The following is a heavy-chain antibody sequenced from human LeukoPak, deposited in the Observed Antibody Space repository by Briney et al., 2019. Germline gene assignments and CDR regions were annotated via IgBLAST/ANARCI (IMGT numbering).Heavy chain of an antibody. V-gene: IGHV3-23*01. CDR1: GLTFSSYA. Sequence: GGSLRLSCAASGLTFSSYAMSWVRQAPGKGLEWVSAISGSGGSTYYADSVKGRFTISRDNSKNTLYLQMNSLRAEDTAVYYCAKDRATVTTVFATDGMDVWGQGTTVTVSS. CDR2: ISGSGGST. D-gene: IGHD4-11*01. J-gene: IGHJ6*02. CDR3: AKDRATVTTVFATDGMDV.